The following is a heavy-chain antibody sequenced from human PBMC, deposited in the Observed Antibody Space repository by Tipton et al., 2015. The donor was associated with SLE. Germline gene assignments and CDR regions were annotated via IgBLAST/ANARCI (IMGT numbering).Heavy chain of an antibody. CDR3: ATNGHGETYEFFTEYLRH. CDR1: GDSVYRHY. V-gene: IGHV4-59*08. J-gene: IGHJ1*01. CDR2: IYYIGST. Sequence: TLSLTCNVSGDSVYRHYWAWIRQAPGKGLEWIGYIYYIGSTNYSPSLKSRASISADASKNHFSLKLNSVTAADTAVYYCATNGHGETYEFFTEYLRHWGQGTLVTVSS. D-gene: IGHD5-12*01.